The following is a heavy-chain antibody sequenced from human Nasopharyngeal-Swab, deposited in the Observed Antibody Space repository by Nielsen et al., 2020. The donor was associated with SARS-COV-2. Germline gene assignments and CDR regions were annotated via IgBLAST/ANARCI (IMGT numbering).Heavy chain of an antibody. J-gene: IGHJ6*03. CDR1: GGTFSSYA. D-gene: IGHD3-22*01. CDR3: ARADYYDSSGYYEYYYYMDV. V-gene: IGHV1-69*13. CDR2: IIPIFGTA. Sequence: SVKVSCKASGGTFSSYAISWVRQAPGQGLEWMGGIIPIFGTANYAQKFQGRVAITADESTSTAYMELSSLRSEDTAVYYCARADYYDSSGYYEYYYYMDVWGKGTTVTVSS.